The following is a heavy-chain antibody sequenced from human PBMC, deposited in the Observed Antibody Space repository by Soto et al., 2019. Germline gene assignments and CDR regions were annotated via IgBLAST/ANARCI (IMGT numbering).Heavy chain of an antibody. V-gene: IGHV3-7*04. CDR3: ATELNWEKF. J-gene: IGHJ4*02. CDR1: GFTFGTYW. Sequence: EVQLVESGGGLVQPGGSLRLSCAASGFTFGTYWMTWVRQAPGKGLECVGNIKPDGSERYYVDSVKGRFTISRDNARNALYLHMNSRRGGDTGVDYCATELNWEKFWGQGPLVTVSS. CDR2: IKPDGSER. D-gene: IGHD7-27*01.